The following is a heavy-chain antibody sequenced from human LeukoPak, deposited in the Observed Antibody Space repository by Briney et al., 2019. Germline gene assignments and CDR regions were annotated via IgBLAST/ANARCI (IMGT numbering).Heavy chain of an antibody. CDR2: ISDSGGST. D-gene: IGHD3-10*01. CDR3: AKDPYYYGSGSYFVYFDY. J-gene: IGHJ4*02. V-gene: IGHV3-23*01. Sequence: GGSLRLSCAASGFTFSSYAMSWVRQAPGKGLEWVSAISDSGGSTYYADSVKGRFTISRDNSKNTLYLQMNSLRAEDTAVYYCAKDPYYYGSGSYFVYFDYWGQGTLVTVSS. CDR1: GFTFSSYA.